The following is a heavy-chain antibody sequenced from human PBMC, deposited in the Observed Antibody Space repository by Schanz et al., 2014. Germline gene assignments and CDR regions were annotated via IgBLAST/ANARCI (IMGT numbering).Heavy chain of an antibody. V-gene: IGHV1-69*02. J-gene: IGHJ3*02. CDR1: GGTFSSDT. CDR3: ARGGGPEDVFDI. CDR2: IIPIHGIV. D-gene: IGHD2-15*01. Sequence: QVHLVQSGAEVKKPGSSVKVSCKASGGTFSSDTFSWVRQAPGQGLEWMGRIIPIHGIVNYAQRFQDRVRITADKSTSTAYMELSSLRSDDTAVYYCARGGGPEDVFDIWGQWTILTVSS.